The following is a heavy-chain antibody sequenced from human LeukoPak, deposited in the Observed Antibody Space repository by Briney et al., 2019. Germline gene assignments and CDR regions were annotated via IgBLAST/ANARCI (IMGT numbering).Heavy chain of an antibody. CDR2: INPTGGNI. CDR1: GYTFTRYD. Sequence: ASVKVSCKASGYTFTRYDMHWVRQAPGQGLEWMGIINPTGGNINYAQKFQGRVTMTRDTSTSTVYMELSSLRSEDTAVYYCARPPGYYYGLDVWGQGTTVTVSS. CDR3: ARPPGYYYGLDV. J-gene: IGHJ6*02. V-gene: IGHV1-46*01.